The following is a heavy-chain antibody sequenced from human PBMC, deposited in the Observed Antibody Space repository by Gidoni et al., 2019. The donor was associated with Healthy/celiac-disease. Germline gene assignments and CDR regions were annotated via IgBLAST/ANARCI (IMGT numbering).Heavy chain of an antibody. CDR3: ARLGGYYYYYGMDV. CDR1: GGSFSGYY. Sequence: QVQLQQWGAGLLKPSETLSLTCAVYGGSFSGYYWSWIRQPPGKGLEWIGEINHSGSTNYNPSLKSRVTISVDTSKNQFSLKLSSVTAADTAVYYCARLGGYYYYYGMDVWGQGTTVTVSS. V-gene: IGHV4-34*01. J-gene: IGHJ6*02. CDR2: INHSGST. D-gene: IGHD3-16*01.